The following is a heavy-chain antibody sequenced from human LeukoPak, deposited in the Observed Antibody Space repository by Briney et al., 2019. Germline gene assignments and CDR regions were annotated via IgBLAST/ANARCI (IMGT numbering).Heavy chain of an antibody. D-gene: IGHD3-3*01. CDR1: GGSISSYY. J-gene: IGHJ4*02. CDR2: IYYSGST. V-gene: IGHV4-59*05. Sequence: PSETLSLTCTVSGGSISSYYWSWIRQPPGKGLEWIGSIYYSGSTYYNPSLKSRVTISVDTSKNQFSLKLSSVTAADTAVYYCAGTYYDFWSGYPLSYYFDYWGQGTLVTVSS. CDR3: AGTYYDFWSGYPLSYYFDY.